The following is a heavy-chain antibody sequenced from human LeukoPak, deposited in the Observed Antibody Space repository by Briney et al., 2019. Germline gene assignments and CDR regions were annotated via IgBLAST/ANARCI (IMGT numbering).Heavy chain of an antibody. Sequence: GGSLRLSCAASGFTFSNYDMHWVRQAPGKGLEWVSTISSSSSYIYYADSIKGRFTISRDNAENSLYLQMNSLRAVDTAVYFCARGEEKATITALDSWGQGTLVTVSS. CDR3: ARGEEKATITALDS. D-gene: IGHD5-24*01. CDR1: GFTFSNYD. J-gene: IGHJ4*02. CDR2: ISSSSSYI. V-gene: IGHV3-21*01.